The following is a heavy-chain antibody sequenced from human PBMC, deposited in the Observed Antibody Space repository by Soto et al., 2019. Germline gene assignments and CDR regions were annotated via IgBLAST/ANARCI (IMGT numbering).Heavy chain of an antibody. V-gene: IGHV1-8*02. CDR3: ARRKERSGPHYFEY. CDR2: MNPSNGNT. D-gene: IGHD6-25*01. CDR1: GYTFTTYD. J-gene: IGHJ4*02. Sequence: GASVKVSCKASGYTFTTYDVSWVRQASGQGLEWMGWMNPSNGNTGYAQKFQGRVTMTRNTSISTVYMELSGLRPDDTAVYYCARRKERSGPHYFEYWGQGTRVTVSS.